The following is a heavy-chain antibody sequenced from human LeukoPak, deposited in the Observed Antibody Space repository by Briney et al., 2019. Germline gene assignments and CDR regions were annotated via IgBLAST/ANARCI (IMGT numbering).Heavy chain of an antibody. CDR2: INPSGGST. J-gene: IGHJ4*02. CDR3: ARAHIFDGWSVYYFDY. CDR1: GYTFTSYY. D-gene: IGHD6-19*01. Sequence: ASVKVSCKASGYTFTSYYMHWVRQAPGQGLEWMGIINPSGGSTSYAQKFQGRVTMTRDMSTSTVYMELSSLRSEDTAVYYCARAHIFDGWSVYYFDYWGQGTLVTVSS. V-gene: IGHV1-46*01.